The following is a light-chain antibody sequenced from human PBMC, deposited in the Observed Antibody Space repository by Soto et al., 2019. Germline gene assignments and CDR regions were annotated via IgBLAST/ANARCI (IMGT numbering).Light chain of an antibody. CDR2: EVN. CDR3: SSYTSSSTRV. Sequence: QSALTQPASVSGSPGQSITISCTGTSSDVGGFHYVSWYQQYPGKAPQLIIYEVNIRPSGVSNRFSGSKSGNTASLTISGLQAEDEADYYCSSYTSSSTRVFGGGTKLTVL. V-gene: IGLV2-14*01. CDR1: SSDVGGFHY. J-gene: IGLJ2*01.